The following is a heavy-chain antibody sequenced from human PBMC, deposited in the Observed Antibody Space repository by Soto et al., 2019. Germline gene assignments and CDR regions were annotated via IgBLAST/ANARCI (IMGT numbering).Heavy chain of an antibody. CDR1: GYTSSIYG. Sequence: QGQLVQSGAEVKKPGASVNVSCKASGYTSSIYGISWVRQAPGQGLEWKAWISGYNGNIKYAQKFQGGVTEATDTTTTGASMELRSLRSDYTAVYYCARDVSGGTYPWFFDLWGRGTLVTVSS. CDR2: ISGYNGNI. CDR3: ARDVSGGTYPWFFDL. J-gene: IGHJ2*01. D-gene: IGHD1-26*01. V-gene: IGHV1-18*04.